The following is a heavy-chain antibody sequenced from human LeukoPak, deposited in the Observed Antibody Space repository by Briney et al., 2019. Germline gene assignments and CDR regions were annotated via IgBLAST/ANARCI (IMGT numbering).Heavy chain of an antibody. D-gene: IGHD1-26*01. CDR2: IRSKAYGGTT. CDR3: TREEGAMALQYYFDY. J-gene: IGHJ4*02. Sequence: GGSLRLSCTASGFTFGDYAMSWFRQAPGKGLEWVGFIRSKAYGGTTEHAASVKGRFTISRDDSKSIAYLQMNSLKTEDTAVYYCTREEGAMALQYYFDYWGQGTLVTVSS. CDR1: GFTFGDYA. V-gene: IGHV3-49*03.